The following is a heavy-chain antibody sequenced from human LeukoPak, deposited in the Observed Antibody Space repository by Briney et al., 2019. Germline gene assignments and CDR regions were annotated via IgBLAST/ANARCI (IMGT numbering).Heavy chain of an antibody. CDR3: AKAPLVGATSLDY. J-gene: IGHJ4*02. CDR1: GFTFDDYA. Sequence: GRSLRLSCAASGFTFDDYAMHWVRQAPGKGLEWVSGISWNSGSIVYADSVKGRFTISRDNAKNSLYLQMNSLRAEDTALYYCAKAPLVGATSLDYWGQGTLVTVSS. V-gene: IGHV3-9*01. D-gene: IGHD1-26*01. CDR2: ISWNSGSI.